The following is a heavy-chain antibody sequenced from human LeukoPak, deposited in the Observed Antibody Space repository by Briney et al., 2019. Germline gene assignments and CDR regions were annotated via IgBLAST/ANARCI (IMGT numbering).Heavy chain of an antibody. V-gene: IGHV3-23*01. J-gene: IGHJ4*02. CDR2: ISGSGGST. Sequence: PGGSLRLSCAASGFTFSSYAMSWVRQAPGKGLEWVSAISGSGGSTYYADSVKGRFTISRDNSKNTLYLQMNSLRAEDTAVYYCAADWSGYYYFDYWGQGTPVTVSS. CDR3: AADWSGYYYFDY. CDR1: GFTFSSYA. D-gene: IGHD3-3*01.